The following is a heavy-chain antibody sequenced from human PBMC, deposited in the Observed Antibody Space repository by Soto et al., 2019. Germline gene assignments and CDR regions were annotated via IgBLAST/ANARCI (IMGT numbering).Heavy chain of an antibody. Sequence: HPRGSLRLSCAASGFTFSSYGMHWVRQAPGKGLEWVAVISYDGSNKYYADSVKGRFTISRDNSKNTLYLQMNSLRAEDTAVYYCAILAVVITDDAFDIWGQGTMVTVSS. CDR2: ISYDGSNK. J-gene: IGHJ3*02. D-gene: IGHD3-22*01. CDR3: AILAVVITDDAFDI. V-gene: IGHV3-30*03. CDR1: GFTFSSYG.